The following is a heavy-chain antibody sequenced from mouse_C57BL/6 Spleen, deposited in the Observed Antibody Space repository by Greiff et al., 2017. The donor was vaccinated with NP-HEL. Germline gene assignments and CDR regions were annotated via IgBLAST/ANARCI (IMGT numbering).Heavy chain of an antibody. D-gene: IGHD2-4*01. CDR3: AREDDYDEALGAMDY. Sequence: QVQLQQSGAELVRPGPSVKVTCKASGYAFTNYLIEWVKQRPGQGLEWIGVINPGSGGTNYNEKFKGKATLTADKSSSTAYMQLSSLTSEDSAVYFCAREDDYDEALGAMDYWGQGTSVTVSS. V-gene: IGHV1-54*01. CDR1: GYAFTNYL. J-gene: IGHJ4*01. CDR2: INPGSGGT.